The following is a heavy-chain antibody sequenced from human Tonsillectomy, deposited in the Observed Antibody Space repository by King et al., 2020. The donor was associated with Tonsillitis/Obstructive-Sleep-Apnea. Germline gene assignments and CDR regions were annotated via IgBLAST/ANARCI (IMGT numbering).Heavy chain of an antibody. J-gene: IGHJ5*02. V-gene: IGHV5-51*01. Sequence: QLVQSGAEVKKPGESLKLSCKGSGYSFTSYWIGWVRQMPGKGLEWMGIIYPGDSESRYSPSFQGQVTFSADKSISTAYLQWSSLKASDTAMYYCARLGVSAAAGTVHNWFDPWGQGTLVTVSS. CDR2: IYPGDSES. D-gene: IGHD6-13*01. CDR3: ARLGVSAAAGTVHNWFDP. CDR1: GYSFTSYW.